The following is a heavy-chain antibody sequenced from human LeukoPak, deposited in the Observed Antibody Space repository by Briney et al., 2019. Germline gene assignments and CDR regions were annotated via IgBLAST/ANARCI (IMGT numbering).Heavy chain of an antibody. D-gene: IGHD6-13*01. Sequence: PSQTLSLTCTVSGASINTGGHYWSWIRQHPGKGLEWIGNIYYSGATNYNPSLKSRVTISEDASKNQFSLKLSSVTAADTAVYYCARIAAAGRGVIDYWGQGTLVTVSP. CDR3: ARIAAAGRGVIDY. J-gene: IGHJ4*02. CDR1: GASINTGGHY. CDR2: IYYSGAT. V-gene: IGHV4-31*03.